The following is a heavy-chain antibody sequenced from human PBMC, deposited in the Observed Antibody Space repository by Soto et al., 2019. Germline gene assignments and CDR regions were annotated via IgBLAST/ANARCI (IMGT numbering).Heavy chain of an antibody. V-gene: IGHV4-59*01. Sequence: PSETLSLTCTVSGGSISSYYWSWIRQPPGKGLEWIGYIYYSGSTNYNPSLKSRVTISVDTSKNQFSLKLSSVTAADTAVYYCARLTYDSSGYTFDYWGQGTLVTVSS. CDR2: IYYSGST. CDR1: GGSISSYY. CDR3: ARLTYDSSGYTFDY. D-gene: IGHD3-22*01. J-gene: IGHJ4*02.